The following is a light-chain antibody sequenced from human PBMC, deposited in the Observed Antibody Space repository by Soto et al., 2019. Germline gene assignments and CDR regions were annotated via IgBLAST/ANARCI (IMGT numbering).Light chain of an antibody. Sequence: QSALTQPRSVSGSPGQSVTISCTGTSSDVGGYNYVSWYQQHPGKAPKLMIYDVIKRPSGVPDRFSGSKSGNTASLTISGLQAEDEADYYCCSYAGSYTFYVFGTGTKLTVL. V-gene: IGLV2-11*01. CDR2: DVI. J-gene: IGLJ1*01. CDR3: CSYAGSYTFYV. CDR1: SSDVGGYNY.